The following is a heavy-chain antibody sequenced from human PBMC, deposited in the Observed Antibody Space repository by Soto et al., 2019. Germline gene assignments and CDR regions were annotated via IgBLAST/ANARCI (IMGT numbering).Heavy chain of an antibody. CDR3: ARGRWVSSSWCDLGY. CDR2: INHSGST. V-gene: IGHV4-34*01. CDR1: GGSFSGYY. J-gene: IGHJ4*02. Sequence: SETLSLTCAVYGGSFSGYYWSWIRQPPGKGLGWIGEINHSGSTNYNPSLKSRVTISVDTSKNQFSLKLSSVTAADTAVYYCARGRWVSSSWCDLGYWGQGTLVTVPS. D-gene: IGHD6-13*01.